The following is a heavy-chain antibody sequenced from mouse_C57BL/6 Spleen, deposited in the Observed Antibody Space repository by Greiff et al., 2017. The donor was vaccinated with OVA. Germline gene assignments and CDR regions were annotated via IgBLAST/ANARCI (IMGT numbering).Heavy chain of an antibody. CDR3: ARGNYDYDGAWFAY. D-gene: IGHD2-4*01. CDR2: IYPGDGDT. V-gene: IGHV1-82*01. J-gene: IGHJ3*01. Sequence: SGPELVKPGASVKISCKASGYAFSSSWMNWVKQRPGKGLEWIGRIYPGDGDTNYNGKFKGKATLTADKSSSTAYMQLSSLTSEDSAVYYCARGNYDYDGAWFAYWGQGTLVTVSA. CDR1: GYAFSSSW.